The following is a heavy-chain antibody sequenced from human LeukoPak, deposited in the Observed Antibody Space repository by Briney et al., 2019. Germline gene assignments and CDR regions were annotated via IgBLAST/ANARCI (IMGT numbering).Heavy chain of an antibody. V-gene: IGHV4-39*07. CDR2: IYYSGST. Sequence: SETLSLTFTVSGGSISSYYWGWIRQPPGKGLEWIGSIYYSGSTYYNPSLKSRVTLSVDTSKSQFSPKVTSVTAADTAMYYCARGQFWRGSEIRVWGQGTLVTVSS. J-gene: IGHJ4*02. CDR1: GGSISSYY. CDR3: ARGQFWRGSEIRV. D-gene: IGHD1-26*01.